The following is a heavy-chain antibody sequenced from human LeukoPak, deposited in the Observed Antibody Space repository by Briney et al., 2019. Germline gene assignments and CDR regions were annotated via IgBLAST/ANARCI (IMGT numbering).Heavy chain of an antibody. J-gene: IGHJ6*03. D-gene: IGHD1-26*01. V-gene: IGHV4-38-2*02. CDR3: ARLVGATGRGYYYMDV. CDR1: GYSISSGYY. CDR2: IYYSGST. Sequence: PSETLSLTCTVSGYSISSGYYWGWSRQPPGKGLEWIGSIYYSGSTYYNPSLKSRVTISVDTSKNQFSLKLSSVTAADTAVYYCARLVGATGRGYYYMDVWGKGTTVTVSS.